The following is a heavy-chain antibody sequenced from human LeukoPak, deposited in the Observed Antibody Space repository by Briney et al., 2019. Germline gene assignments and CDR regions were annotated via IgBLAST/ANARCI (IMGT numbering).Heavy chain of an antibody. CDR3: ARGRIVVVPAAILWFDP. D-gene: IGHD2-2*02. Sequence: ASVKVSCKASGYTFTSYDINWVRQATGQGLEWMGWMNPNSGNTGYAQKFQGRVTMTRNTSISTAYMELGSLRSEDTAVYYCARGRIVVVPAAILWFDPWGQGTLVTVSS. V-gene: IGHV1-8*01. CDR1: GYTFTSYD. J-gene: IGHJ5*02. CDR2: MNPNSGNT.